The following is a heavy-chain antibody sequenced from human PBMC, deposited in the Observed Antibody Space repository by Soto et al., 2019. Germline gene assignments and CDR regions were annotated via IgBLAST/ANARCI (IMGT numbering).Heavy chain of an antibody. Sequence: PGGSLRLSCAASGFTFSSYGMHWVRQAPGKGLEWVAVISYDGSNKYYADSVKGRFTISRDNSKNTLYLQMNSLRAEDTAVYYCAKDMSRVSTVTTNFDYWGQGTLVTVSS. CDR2: ISYDGSNK. V-gene: IGHV3-30*18. CDR3: AKDMSRVSTVTTNFDY. J-gene: IGHJ4*02. CDR1: GFTFSSYG. D-gene: IGHD4-17*01.